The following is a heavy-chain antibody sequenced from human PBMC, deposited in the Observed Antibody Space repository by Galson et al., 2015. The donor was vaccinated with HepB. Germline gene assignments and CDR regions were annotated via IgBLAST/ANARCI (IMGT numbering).Heavy chain of an antibody. CDR3: ARCVRGDFWSGQVKNNWFDP. CDR2: IIPIFGTA. CDR1: GGTFSSYA. V-gene: IGHV1-69*13. Sequence: SVKASCKASGGTFSSYAISWVRQAPGQGLEWMGGIIPIFGTANYAQKFQGRVTITADESTSTAYMELSSLRSEDTAVYYCARCVRGDFWSGQVKNNWFDPWGQGTLVTVSS. D-gene: IGHD3-3*01. J-gene: IGHJ5*02.